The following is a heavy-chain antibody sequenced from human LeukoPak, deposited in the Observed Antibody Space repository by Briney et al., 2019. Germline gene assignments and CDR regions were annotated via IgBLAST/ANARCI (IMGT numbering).Heavy chain of an antibody. J-gene: IGHJ4*03. D-gene: IGHD3-22*01. V-gene: IGHV3-30*18. Sequence: GGSQTLLCAASGFTFSHYAMHWVRQAPGKGLEWVAVISFDGTNKFYADSVKGRFTISRDNSKNALYLQMNSLRAEDTAVYYCAKGGYYERSWYFDYWAKGPLAPVSS. CDR1: GFTFSHYA. CDR3: AKGGYYERSWYFDY. CDR2: ISFDGTNK.